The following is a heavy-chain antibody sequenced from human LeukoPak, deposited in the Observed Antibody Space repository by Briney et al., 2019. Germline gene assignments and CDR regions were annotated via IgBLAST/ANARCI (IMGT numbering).Heavy chain of an antibody. D-gene: IGHD3-10*01. CDR2: IYYSGST. CDR3: ARDRMVRGGKYYFDY. V-gene: IGHV4-31*03. CDR1: GGSISSGGSY. J-gene: IGHJ4*02. Sequence: PSETLSLTCTVSGGSISSGGSYWSWIRQHPGKGLEWIGYIYYSGSTYYNPSLKSRVTISVDTSKNQFSLKLSSVTAADTAVYYCARDRMVRGGKYYFDYWGQGTLVTVSS.